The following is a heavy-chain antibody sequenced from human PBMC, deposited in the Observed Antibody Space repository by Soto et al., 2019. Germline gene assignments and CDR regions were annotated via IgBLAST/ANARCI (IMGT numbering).Heavy chain of an antibody. CDR2: IIPIFGTA. J-gene: IGHJ6*02. D-gene: IGHD2-15*01. CDR1: GGTFSSYA. Sequence: ASVKVSCKASGGTFSSYAISWVRQAPGRGLEWMGGIIPIFGTANYAQKFQGRVTITADESTSTAYMELSSLRSEDSAVYYCARGVDYYYGMDVWGQGTTVTVSS. V-gene: IGHV1-69*13. CDR3: ARGVDYYYGMDV.